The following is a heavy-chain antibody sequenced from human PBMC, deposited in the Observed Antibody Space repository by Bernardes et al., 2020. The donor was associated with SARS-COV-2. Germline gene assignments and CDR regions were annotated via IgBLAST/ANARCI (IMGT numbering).Heavy chain of an antibody. CDR2: IYSGGNT. CDR3: ARLTPSLMNAFDI. D-gene: IGHD2-15*01. CDR1: GFTVSGNF. V-gene: IGHV3-66*02. J-gene: IGHJ3*02. Sequence: GGSLRLSCAASGFTVSGNFMSWVRQAPGKGLEWLSDIYSGGNTYYADSVKGRFIISRDNSRNTLYLQMNSLRAEDTALYYCARLTPSLMNAFDIWGHGTLVTVSS.